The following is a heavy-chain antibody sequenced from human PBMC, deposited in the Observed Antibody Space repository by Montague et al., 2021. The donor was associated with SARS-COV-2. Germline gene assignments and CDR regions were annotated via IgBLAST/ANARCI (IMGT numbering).Heavy chain of an antibody. CDR2: IYYSGST. D-gene: IGHD6-19*01. CDR1: GGSISGSSYY. V-gene: IGHV4-39*01. Sequence: SETLSLTCTVSGGSISGSSYYWGWIRQPPGKGLEWIGSIYYSGSTYYNPSLKSRVTISVDTSKNQFSLKLSSVTAADTAVYYCARQENSSGWFKPDAFDIWGRGTMVTVSS. J-gene: IGHJ3*02. CDR3: ARQENSSGWFKPDAFDI.